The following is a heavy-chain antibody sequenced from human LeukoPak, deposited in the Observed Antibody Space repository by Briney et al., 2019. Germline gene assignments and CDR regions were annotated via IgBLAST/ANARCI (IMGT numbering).Heavy chain of an antibody. V-gene: IGHV1-69*04. CDR3: ARDLYSGHEGNAFDI. Sequence: SVKVSCKASGGTFSSYAITWVRQAPGQGLEWMGRIIPILGIANYAQKFQGRVTIIADRFTSTAYMELSSLRSEDTAVYYCARDLYSGHEGNAFDIWGQGTMVTVSS. J-gene: IGHJ3*02. CDR2: IIPILGIA. D-gene: IGHD5-12*01. CDR1: GGTFSSYA.